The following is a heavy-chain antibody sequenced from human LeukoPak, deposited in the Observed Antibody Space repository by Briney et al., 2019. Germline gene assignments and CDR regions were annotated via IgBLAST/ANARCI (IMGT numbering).Heavy chain of an antibody. D-gene: IGHD3-10*01. CDR2: INPNSGGT. CDR3: ARDFTGLLWFGAYYYYYYMDV. J-gene: IGHJ6*03. CDR1: GYTFTGYY. Sequence: ASVKVSCKASGYTFTGYYMHWVRQAPGQGLEWMGWINPNSGGTNYAQKFQGRVTMTRDTSISTAYMELSRLRSDDTAVYYCARDFTGLLWFGAYYYYYYMDVWGKGTTVTISS. V-gene: IGHV1-2*02.